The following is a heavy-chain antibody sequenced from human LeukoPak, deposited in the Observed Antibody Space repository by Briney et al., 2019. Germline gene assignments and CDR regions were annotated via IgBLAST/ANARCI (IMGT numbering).Heavy chain of an antibody. Sequence: ASVKVSCKASGYIFTAYYLHWVRQAPGQGLEWMGWINPDSGDTKFAQKFQGRVSMTRDTSISTAYMELSGLRSGDTAYYFCARVQYYNILTGSFQYWGQGTLVTVSS. CDR1: GYIFTAYY. CDR3: ARVQYYNILTGSFQY. D-gene: IGHD3-9*01. CDR2: INPDSGDT. V-gene: IGHV1-2*02. J-gene: IGHJ4*02.